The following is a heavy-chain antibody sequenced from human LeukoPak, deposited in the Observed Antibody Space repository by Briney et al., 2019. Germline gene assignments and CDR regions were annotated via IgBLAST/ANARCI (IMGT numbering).Heavy chain of an antibody. Sequence: GGSLRLSCAASGFTFSSYAMRWVRQAPGKGLEWVAVISYDGSNKYYADSVKGRFTISRDNSKNTLYLQMNSLRAEDTAVYYCARDRTQWLVNVVGYWGQGTLVTVSS. V-gene: IGHV3-30-3*01. CDR3: ARDRTQWLVNVVGY. J-gene: IGHJ4*02. CDR1: GFTFSSYA. D-gene: IGHD6-19*01. CDR2: ISYDGSNK.